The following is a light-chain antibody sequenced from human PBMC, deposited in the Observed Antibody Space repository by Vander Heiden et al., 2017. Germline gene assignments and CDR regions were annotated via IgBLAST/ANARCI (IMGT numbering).Light chain of an antibody. CDR2: WAS. J-gene: IGKJ5*01. CDR3: QQYYSTPIS. Sequence: IVMTHSPDSLAVPLGRRDTINCKSSQSVLYSSNNENYLAWYQQKSGQPPKLLIYWASTRESGVPDRFSGSGSGTDFTLTISSLQAEDVAVYYCQQYYSTPISFGQGTRLEIK. V-gene: IGKV4-1*01. CDR1: QSVLYSSNNENY.